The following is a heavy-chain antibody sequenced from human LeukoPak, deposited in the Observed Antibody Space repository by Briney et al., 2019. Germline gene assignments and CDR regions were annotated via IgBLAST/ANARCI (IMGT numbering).Heavy chain of an antibody. D-gene: IGHD2-15*01. CDR3: ARVDCSGGSCYFDY. CDR2: INSDGSST. CDR1: GFTFSRYW. V-gene: IGHV3-74*01. J-gene: IGHJ4*02. Sequence: PGGSLRLSCVASGFTFSRYWMHWVRQTPGKGLVWVSRINSDGSSTRYADSVKGRFTISRDNAKNTLDLQMSSLRAEDTAVYYCARVDCSGGSCYFDYWGQGTLVTVSS.